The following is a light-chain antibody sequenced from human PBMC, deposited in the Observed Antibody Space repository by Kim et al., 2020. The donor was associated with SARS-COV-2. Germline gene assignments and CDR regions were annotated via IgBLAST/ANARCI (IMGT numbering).Light chain of an antibody. V-gene: IGLV3-1*01. CDR3: QAWDSSIYV. CDR2: RDN. J-gene: IGLJ1*01. CDR1: KLVDKY. Sequence: VSPEQAASITCSGDKLVDKYASWYQQKPGQSPVVVIFRDNRRPSGIPERFSGSNSGNTATLTISGTQAMDEADYYCQAWDSSIYVFGTGTKVTVL.